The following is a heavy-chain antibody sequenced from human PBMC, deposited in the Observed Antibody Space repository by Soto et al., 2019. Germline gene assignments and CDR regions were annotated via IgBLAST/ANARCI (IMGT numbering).Heavy chain of an antibody. CDR3: ARTTAVTNTIRSRYVFDY. CDR2: VYYSGTT. CDR1: GGSVSNKTYY. Sequence: SETLSLTCSVSGGSVSNKTYYWSWIRQPPGKRLEWIGYVYYSGTTNYNPSLKSRVTISVDLSKNQFSLRLSSVTTADTALYYCARTTAVTNTIRSRYVFDYWGQGNLVTVSS. V-gene: IGHV4-61*01. J-gene: IGHJ4*02. D-gene: IGHD4-17*01.